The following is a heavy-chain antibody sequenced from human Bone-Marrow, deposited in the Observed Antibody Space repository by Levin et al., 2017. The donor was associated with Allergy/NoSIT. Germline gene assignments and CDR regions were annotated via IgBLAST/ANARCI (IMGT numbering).Heavy chain of an antibody. CDR2: IGTAGDT. CDR1: GFTFSSYD. J-gene: IGHJ4*02. Sequence: GGSLRLSCAASGFTFSSYDMHWVRQATGKGLEWVSAIGTAGDTYYPGSVKGRFTISRENAKNSLYLQMNSLRAGDTAVYYCAKGFNSVAVAGHWGYFDYWGQGTLVTVSS. D-gene: IGHD6-19*01. CDR3: AKGFNSVAVAGHWGYFDY. V-gene: IGHV3-13*01.